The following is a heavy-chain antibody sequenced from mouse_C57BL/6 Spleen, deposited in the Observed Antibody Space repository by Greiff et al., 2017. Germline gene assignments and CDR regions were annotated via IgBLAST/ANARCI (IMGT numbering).Heavy chain of an antibody. CDR1: GYTFTSYW. CDR2: IDPADSYT. J-gene: IGHJ2*01. D-gene: IGHD2-5*01. CDR3: ARLDYSNYYFDD. Sequence: QVQLQQPGAELVMPGASVKLSCKASGYTFTSYWMHWVKQRPGQGLEWIGEIDPADSYTNYNQKFKGKATLTVDKSSSTAYMQLSSLTSEDSAVYYCARLDYSNYYFDDWGQGTTLTVSS. V-gene: IGHV1-69*01.